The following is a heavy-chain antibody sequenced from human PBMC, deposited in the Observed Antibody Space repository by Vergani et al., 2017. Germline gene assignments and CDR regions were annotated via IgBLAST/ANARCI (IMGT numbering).Heavy chain of an antibody. J-gene: IGHJ4*02. D-gene: IGHD1-26*01. V-gene: IGHV6-1*01. Sequence: QVQLQQSGPGLVKPSQTLSLTCVISGDSVSSNTAAWNWIRQSPSRGLEWLGRTYYRSKWYNGYAVSVKSRIIVNPDTSKNQFSLHLNSVTPEDTAVYYCARNAGRQTSTSFDYWGQGALVTVSS. CDR1: GDSVSSNTAA. CDR3: ARNAGRQTSTSFDY. CDR2: TYYRSKWYN.